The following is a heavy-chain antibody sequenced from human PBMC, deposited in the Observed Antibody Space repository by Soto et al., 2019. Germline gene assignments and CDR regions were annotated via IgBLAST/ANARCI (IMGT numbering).Heavy chain of an antibody. V-gene: IGHV3-23*01. Sequence: EVQLLESGGGLVQPGGSLRLSCAASGFTFSSYAMTWVRQAPGKGLEWVSGISGSGGSTYSADSVKGRFTISRDNSKNTLYLQMTSLRAEDTAVYYCAKDAVHYNGKWDWFDTWGQGTLVTVSS. CDR1: GFTFSSYA. CDR2: ISGSGGST. CDR3: AKDAVHYNGKWDWFDT. J-gene: IGHJ5*02. D-gene: IGHD1-20*01.